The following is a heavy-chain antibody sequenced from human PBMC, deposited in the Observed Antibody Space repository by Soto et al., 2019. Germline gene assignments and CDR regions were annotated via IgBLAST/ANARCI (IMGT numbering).Heavy chain of an antibody. CDR3: AYSTGWYRLDL. V-gene: IGHV4-59*12. D-gene: IGHD6-19*01. Sequence: SETLSLTCAVYGASFSPNYWSWIRQPPGKALEWVGYIYYGGTSSYNPSLKSRVTISVDKSKNQFSLKLTSVTAADTAVYYCAYSTGWYRLDLWGQGTLVTVSS. CDR2: IYYGGTS. CDR1: GASFSPNY. J-gene: IGHJ3*01.